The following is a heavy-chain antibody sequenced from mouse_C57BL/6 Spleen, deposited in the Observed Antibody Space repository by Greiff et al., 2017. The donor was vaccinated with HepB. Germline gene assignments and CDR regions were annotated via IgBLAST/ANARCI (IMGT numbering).Heavy chain of an antibody. CDR2: IWSDGST. Sequence: QVQLKESGPGLVAPSQSLSITCTVSGFSLTSYGVHWVRQPPGKGLEWLVVIWSDGSTTYNSALKSRLSISKDNSKSQVFLKMNSLQTDDTAMYYCARHRWDPQVDAMDYWGQGTSVTVSS. V-gene: IGHV2-6-1*01. D-gene: IGHD4-1*01. CDR3: ARHRWDPQVDAMDY. J-gene: IGHJ4*01. CDR1: GFSLTSYG.